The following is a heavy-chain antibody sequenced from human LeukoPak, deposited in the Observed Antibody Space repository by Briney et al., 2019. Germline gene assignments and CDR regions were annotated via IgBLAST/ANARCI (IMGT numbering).Heavy chain of an antibody. D-gene: IGHD2-15*01. V-gene: IGHV3-23*01. CDR1: GFTFRTYA. J-gene: IGHJ5*02. Sequence: GGSLRLSCAASGFTFRTYAISWVRQTPGKGLEWVSAINNDGDNTYYADSVKGRFSVSRDNSKNTLRLQMNSLRAEDTAKYYCAQQLGYCSGGSCYFTSWGQGTLVTVSS. CDR3: AQQLGYCSGGSCYFTS. CDR2: INNDGDNT.